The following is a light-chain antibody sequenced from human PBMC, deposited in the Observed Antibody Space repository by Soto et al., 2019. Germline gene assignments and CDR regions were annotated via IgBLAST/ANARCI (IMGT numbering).Light chain of an antibody. CDR3: QRRSNWAIT. V-gene: IGKV1-5*03. J-gene: IGKJ5*01. Sequence: DIQMTQSPSTLSASVGDRVTITCRASQSISTWLAWYQQKAGKAPKLLIYKASSLESGVPSRFSGSGSGTDFTLTISSLEPEDFAVYYCQRRSNWAITFGQGTRLEIK. CDR2: KAS. CDR1: QSISTW.